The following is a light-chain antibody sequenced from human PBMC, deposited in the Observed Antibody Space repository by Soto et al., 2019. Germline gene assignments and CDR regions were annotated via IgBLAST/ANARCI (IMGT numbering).Light chain of an antibody. CDR3: QQRSNWPPFS. V-gene: IGKV3-11*01. J-gene: IGKJ2*03. CDR1: QSVNNY. CDR2: EAS. Sequence: EIVLTQSPATLSLSPGERATLPCRANQSVNNYLAWFQQKPGQAPRLLIYEASTRAAGIPARFSGSGSGTDFTLTISSLEPEDFAVYYCQQRSNWPPFSFGQGTKLEIK.